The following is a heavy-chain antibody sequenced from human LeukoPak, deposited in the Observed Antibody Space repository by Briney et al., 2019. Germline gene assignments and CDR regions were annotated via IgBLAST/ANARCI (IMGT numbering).Heavy chain of an antibody. Sequence: ASVKVSCKASGYTFTGYYMHWVRQAPGQGLEWMGWINPNSGGTNYAQKFQGRVTMTRDTSISTAYMELSRLRSDDTAVYYCARDNSGRGRDSFDPWGQGTLVTVSS. D-gene: IGHD1-26*01. V-gene: IGHV1-2*02. J-gene: IGHJ5*02. CDR1: GYTFTGYY. CDR3: ARDNSGRGRDSFDP. CDR2: INPNSGGT.